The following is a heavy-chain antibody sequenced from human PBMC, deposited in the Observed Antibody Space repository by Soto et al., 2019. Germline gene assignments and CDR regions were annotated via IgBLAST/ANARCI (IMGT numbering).Heavy chain of an antibody. J-gene: IGHJ4*02. CDR3: ARLATRYYFDY. V-gene: IGHV3-9*01. D-gene: IGHD1-1*01. Sequence: GGSLRLSCAASGFTFDDYAMHWVRQAPGKGLEWVSGISWNSGSIGYADSVKGRFTISRDNAKNSLYLQMNSLRAEDTALYYCARLATRYYFDYWGQGTLVTVSS. CDR1: GFTFDDYA. CDR2: ISWNSGSI.